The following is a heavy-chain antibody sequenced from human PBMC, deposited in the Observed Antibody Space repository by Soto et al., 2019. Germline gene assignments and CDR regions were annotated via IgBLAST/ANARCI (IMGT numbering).Heavy chain of an antibody. J-gene: IGHJ4*02. Sequence: QVQLQESGPGLVKPSQTLSLTCTVSGGSISSGGYYWSWIRQHPGKGLEWIGYIYYSGSTYYNPSLKSRVTISVDTSKNQFSLKLSSVTAADTAVYYCARGRTNHFTVTPQYYFDYWGQGTLVTVSS. CDR3: ARGRTNHFTVTPQYYFDY. CDR2: IYYSGST. V-gene: IGHV4-31*03. CDR1: GGSISSGGYY. D-gene: IGHD4-17*01.